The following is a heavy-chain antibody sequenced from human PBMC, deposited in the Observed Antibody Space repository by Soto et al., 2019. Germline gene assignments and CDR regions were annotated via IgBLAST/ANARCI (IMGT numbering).Heavy chain of an antibody. V-gene: IGHV3-23*01. J-gene: IGHJ4*02. CDR2: ISESGGST. CDR3: AKRSPYSSGWYSPIFDY. D-gene: IGHD6-13*01. Sequence: PGGSLRLSCAASGFSFSDYAMSWVRQAPGKGLEWVSVISESGGSTHYADSVRGRFTVSRDNSKNSLSLRMNSLRDEDTAVYFCAKRSPYSSGWYSPIFDYWGQGPLVTVSS. CDR1: GFSFSDYA.